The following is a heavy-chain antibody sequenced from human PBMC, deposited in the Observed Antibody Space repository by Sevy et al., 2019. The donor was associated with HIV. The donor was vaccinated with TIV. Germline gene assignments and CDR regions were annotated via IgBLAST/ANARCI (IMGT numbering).Heavy chain of an antibody. V-gene: IGHV4-38-2*01. Sequence: SETLSLTCAVSGYSISSGYYWGWIRQPPGKGLEWIGSFYDSGSTYYNPSLKSRVTISVDTSKNQFSLKLSSVTAADTAVYYCAGHQPDGLSTLFFDYWGQGTLVTVSS. J-gene: IGHJ4*02. CDR3: AGHQPDGLSTLFFDY. CDR1: GYSISSGYY. CDR2: FYDSGST.